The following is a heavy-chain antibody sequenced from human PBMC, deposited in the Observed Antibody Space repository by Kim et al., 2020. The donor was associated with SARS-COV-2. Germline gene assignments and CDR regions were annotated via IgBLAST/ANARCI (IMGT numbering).Heavy chain of an antibody. CDR2: ISSSSSYI. CDR1: GFTFSSYS. J-gene: IGHJ4*02. V-gene: IGHV3-21*01. D-gene: IGHD3-10*01. CDR3: ASCGSGKYYFDY. Sequence: GGSLRLSCAASGFTFSSYSMNWVRQAPGKGLEWVSSISSSSSYIYYADSVKGRFTISRDNAKNSLYLQMNSLRAEDTAVYYCASCGSGKYYFDYWGQGTLVTVSS.